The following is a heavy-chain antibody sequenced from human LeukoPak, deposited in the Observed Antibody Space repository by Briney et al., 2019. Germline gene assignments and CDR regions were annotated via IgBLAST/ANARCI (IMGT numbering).Heavy chain of an antibody. Sequence: GGSLRLSCAASGFTFSSYWMSWXXQAPGKXXXWVANIKQDGSDKYYXDSVKGRFTIXRDNAKNSLYLQASSLRAEDMAVYYCARAWYSSGPVDYWGQGTLVTVSS. CDR2: IKQDGSDK. CDR3: ARAWYSSGPVDY. J-gene: IGHJ4*02. V-gene: IGHV3-7*04. CDR1: GFTFSSYW. D-gene: IGHD6-19*01.